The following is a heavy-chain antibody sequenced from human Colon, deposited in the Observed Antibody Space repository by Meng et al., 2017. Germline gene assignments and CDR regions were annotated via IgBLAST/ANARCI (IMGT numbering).Heavy chain of an antibody. Sequence: SLMISCTASGFTFDDYSIHWVRQVPGKGQEWVSGVSWNSGNIGYADSVKGRFTISRDNARNSVYLQMSSLTTGATDLYYCVRDGGPGFCGPTICRRYHDYWGQGTLVTVSS. CDR1: GFTFDDYS. V-gene: IGHV3-9*01. CDR3: VRDGGPGFCGPTICRRYHDY. CDR2: VSWNSGNI. D-gene: IGHD2-2*01. J-gene: IGHJ4*02.